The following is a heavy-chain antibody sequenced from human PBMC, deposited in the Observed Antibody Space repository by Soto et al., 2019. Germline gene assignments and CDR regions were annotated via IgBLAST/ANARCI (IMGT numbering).Heavy chain of an antibody. CDR2: IYYSGST. J-gene: IGHJ5*02. CDR1: GGSISSSSYY. CDR3: ARRLLYCSGGSCSPNWFDP. V-gene: IGHV4-39*01. Sequence: ETLSLTCTVSGGSISSSSYYWGWIRQPPGKGLEWIGSIYYSGSTYYNPSLKSRVTISVDTSKNQFSLKLSSVTAADTAVYYCARRLLYCSGGSCSPNWFDPWGQGTLVTVSS. D-gene: IGHD2-15*01.